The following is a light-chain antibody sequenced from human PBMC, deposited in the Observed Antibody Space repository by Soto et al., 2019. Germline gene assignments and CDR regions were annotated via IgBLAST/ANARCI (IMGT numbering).Light chain of an antibody. V-gene: IGLV3-21*04. CDR2: NDN. CDR3: QLWDNKNDEVV. J-gene: IGLJ7*01. Sequence: SYELTQPPSVSLAPGKTARITCGGNNIATYSVPWYRQKPGQAPVLVISNDNDRPSGIPDRFSGSNSGHTATLTIRRVEAGDEADYYCQLWDNKNDEVVFGGGTQLTVL. CDR1: NIATYS.